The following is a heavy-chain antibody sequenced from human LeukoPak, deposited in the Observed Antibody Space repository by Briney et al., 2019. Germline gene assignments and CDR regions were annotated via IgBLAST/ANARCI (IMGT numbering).Heavy chain of an antibody. D-gene: IGHD5-18*01. CDR2: ISYDGSNK. CDR3: ARGGYSYGPLDY. Sequence: GRSLRLSCAASGFTFSSYAMHWVRQAPGKGLEWVAVISYDGSNKYYADSVKGRFTISGDNSKNTLYLQMNSLRAEDTAVYYCARGGYSYGPLDYWGQGTLVTVSS. CDR1: GFTFSSYA. J-gene: IGHJ4*02. V-gene: IGHV3-30-3*01.